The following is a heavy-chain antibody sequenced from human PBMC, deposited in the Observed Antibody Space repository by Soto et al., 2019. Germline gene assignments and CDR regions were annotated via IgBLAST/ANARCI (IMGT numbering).Heavy chain of an antibody. Sequence: EVQLVESGGGLVQPGGSLRLSCAASGFPFDWRGMVWVGQAPGKGLEWLSYISPVSTPKYTADSAKGRFSLSRDNARASLYLQMNSLRDDDTAVYYCATVDGPTVATMFFDHWGQGIPVTVSS. J-gene: IGHJ4*02. V-gene: IGHV3-48*02. CDR2: ISPVSTPK. CDR3: ATVDGPTVATMFFDH. CDR1: GFPFDWRG. D-gene: IGHD5-12*01.